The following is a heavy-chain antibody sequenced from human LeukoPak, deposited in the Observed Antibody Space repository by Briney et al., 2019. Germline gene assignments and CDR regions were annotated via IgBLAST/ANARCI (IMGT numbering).Heavy chain of an antibody. V-gene: IGHV4-59*12. Sequence: PSETLSLTCTVSGGSISSYYWSWIRQPPGKGLEWIGYIYYSGSTNYNPSLKSRVTMSVDTSKNQFSLKLSSVTAADTAVYYCARVHRGDSYGPRAFCYFDYWGQGTLVTVSS. J-gene: IGHJ4*02. CDR3: ARVHRGDSYGPRAFCYFDY. D-gene: IGHD5-18*01. CDR1: GGSISSYY. CDR2: IYYSGST.